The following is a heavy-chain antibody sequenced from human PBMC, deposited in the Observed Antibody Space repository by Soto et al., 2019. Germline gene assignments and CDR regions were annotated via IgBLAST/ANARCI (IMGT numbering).Heavy chain of an antibody. Sequence: PGGSLRLSCAASGFTFSSYSMNWVRQAPGKGLEWVSSISSSSYIYYADSVKGRFTISRDNAKNSLYLQMNSLRAEDTAVYYCAREANYPNWFDPWGQGTLVTVSS. CDR2: ISSSSYI. V-gene: IGHV3-21*01. D-gene: IGHD1-7*01. CDR3: AREANYPNWFDP. J-gene: IGHJ5*02. CDR1: GFTFSSYS.